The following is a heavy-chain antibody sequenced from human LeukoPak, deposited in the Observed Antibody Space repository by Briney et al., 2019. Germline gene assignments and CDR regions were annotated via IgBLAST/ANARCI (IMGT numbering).Heavy chain of an antibody. Sequence: SETLSLTCTVSGGSISIYYWSWIRQPPGKGLEWIGYIYFSGSTNYNPSLKSRVTTSVDTSKKQFSLKLTSVTAADTAVYYCARGFRGASFDYWGQGTLVTVSS. CDR3: ARGFRGASFDY. CDR1: GGSISIYY. J-gene: IGHJ4*02. D-gene: IGHD1-26*01. V-gene: IGHV4-59*01. CDR2: IYFSGST.